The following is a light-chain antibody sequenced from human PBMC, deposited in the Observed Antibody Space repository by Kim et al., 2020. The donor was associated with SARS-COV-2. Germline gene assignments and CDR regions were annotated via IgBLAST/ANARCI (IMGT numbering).Light chain of an antibody. CDR3: QQYDSSPRT. J-gene: IGKJ1*01. CDR1: QSVSRGY. V-gene: IGKV3-20*01. CDR2: DAA. Sequence: EIVLTQSPGTLSLSPGERATLSCRASQSVSRGYLAWYQQKPGQSPRLLIYDAASRATGIPDRFSGSESGTDFTLTISRLEPEDFAVYYCQQYDSSPRTFGQGTKVDIK.